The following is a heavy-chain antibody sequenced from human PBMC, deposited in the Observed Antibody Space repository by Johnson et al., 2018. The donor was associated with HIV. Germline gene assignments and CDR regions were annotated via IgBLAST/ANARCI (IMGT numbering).Heavy chain of an antibody. J-gene: IGHJ3*02. V-gene: IGHV3-66*01. CDR3: ARGGAGGNSEVAFDI. D-gene: IGHD4-23*01. CDR1: GFTVSSNY. CDR2: IYSGGST. Sequence: VQLVESGGGLVQPGGSLRLSCAASGFTVSSNYMSWVRQAPGKGLEWVSVIYSGGSTYYADSVKGRFTISRDNSKNTLYRQMNSLRAEDTAVYYCARGGAGGNSEVAFDIWGQGTMVTVSS.